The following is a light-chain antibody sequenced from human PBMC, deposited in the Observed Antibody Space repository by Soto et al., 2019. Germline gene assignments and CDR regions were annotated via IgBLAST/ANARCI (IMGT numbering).Light chain of an antibody. Sequence: SVLPRAPGTLTLSPGERVTLSFRASQSISTTYLAWYQHKPGQAPRLLIYGASSRATGIPDRFSGSGSGTDFTLTISRLEPEDFAVYYCQQYGSSGTFGQGTKVDI. CDR3: QQYGSSGT. CDR1: QSISTTY. CDR2: GAS. V-gene: IGKV3-20*01. J-gene: IGKJ1*01.